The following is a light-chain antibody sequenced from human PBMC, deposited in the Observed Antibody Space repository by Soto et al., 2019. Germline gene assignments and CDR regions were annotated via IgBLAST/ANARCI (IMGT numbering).Light chain of an antibody. CDR2: LTS. CDR3: HQRQSWPRT. J-gene: IGKJ1*01. CDR1: QTVNSVF. Sequence: EIVLTQSPGTLSLSPGERATLSCKASQTVNSVFLAWFQQKPGQSPRLLIYLTSNRAAGIPARFSGSGSGTDFTLTISDVQPEDFAIYYCHQRQSWPRTFGQGTKVDIK. V-gene: IGKV3-11*01.